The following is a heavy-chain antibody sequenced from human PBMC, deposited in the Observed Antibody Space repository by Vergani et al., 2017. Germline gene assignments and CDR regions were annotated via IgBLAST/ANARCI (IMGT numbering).Heavy chain of an antibody. Sequence: QVQLVQSGAEVKKPGASVKVSCKASGYTFTSYYMHWVRQAPGQGLEWMGWISAYNGNTNYAQKLQGRVTMTTDTSTSTAYMGLRSLRSDDTAVYYCARDVGASYSSSWYGFDYWGQGTLVTVSS. D-gene: IGHD6-13*01. CDR2: ISAYNGNT. CDR3: ARDVGASYSSSWYGFDY. J-gene: IGHJ4*02. CDR1: GYTFTSYY. V-gene: IGHV1-18*04.